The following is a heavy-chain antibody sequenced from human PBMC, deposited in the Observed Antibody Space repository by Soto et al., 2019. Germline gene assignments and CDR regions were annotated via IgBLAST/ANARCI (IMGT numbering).Heavy chain of an antibody. V-gene: IGHV1-69*13. CDR3: VRGPPLFGPRNPVLGTDV. D-gene: IGHD3-10*01. CDR2: IIPIFGTA. Sequence: SVKVSCKASGGTFSSYAISSVRQAPGQGLEWMGGIIPIFGTANYAQKFQGRVTITADESTSTAYMELSSLRSEDTAVYYCVRGPPLFGPRNPVLGTDVWGQGTTVTVSS. J-gene: IGHJ6*02. CDR1: GGTFSSYA.